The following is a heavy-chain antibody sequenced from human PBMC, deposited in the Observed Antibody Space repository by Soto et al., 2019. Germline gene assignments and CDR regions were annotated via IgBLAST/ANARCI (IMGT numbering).Heavy chain of an antibody. J-gene: IGHJ5*01. V-gene: IGHV5-10-1*01. CDR2: IDPTDSYT. Sequence: GESLKISFKASGYNFTAFWINWVRQMPGRGLEWLGKIDPTDSYTNYSPSFEGHVTISTDNSISTAYLQWSSLRASDTALYFCARVYKNWFDSWGQGTLVTVSS. D-gene: IGHD1-1*01. CDR1: GYNFTAFW. CDR3: ARVYKNWFDS.